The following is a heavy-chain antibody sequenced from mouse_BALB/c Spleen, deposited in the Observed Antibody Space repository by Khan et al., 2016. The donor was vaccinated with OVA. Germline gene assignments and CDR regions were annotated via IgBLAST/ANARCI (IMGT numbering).Heavy chain of an antibody. CDR1: GYTFTDYA. Sequence: QVQLQQSGAELVRPGVSVKISCKGSGYTFTDYAMHWVEQSHAKSLEWIGVISTYYDDASYIQKFKGKATMTVDKSSSTAYLELARLTSEDSAIYYCARNCYGTRNDMDYWGPGTSVTVSS. D-gene: IGHD1-1*01. J-gene: IGHJ4*01. CDR2: ISTYYDDA. V-gene: IGHV1S137*01. CDR3: ARNCYGTRNDMDY.